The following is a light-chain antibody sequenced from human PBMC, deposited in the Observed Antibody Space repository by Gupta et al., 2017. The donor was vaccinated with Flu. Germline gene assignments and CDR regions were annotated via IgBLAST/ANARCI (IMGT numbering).Light chain of an antibody. Sequence: SLGERATINCKSSQSVLYSSNNKNYLAWYQQKPGQPPKLLIYWASTRVSGVPDRFSGSGSGTDFTLTISSLQAEDVAVYYCQQYYTTPPTFGQGTKVEIK. CDR3: QQYYTTPPT. CDR1: QSVLYSSNNKNY. CDR2: WAS. J-gene: IGKJ1*01. V-gene: IGKV4-1*01.